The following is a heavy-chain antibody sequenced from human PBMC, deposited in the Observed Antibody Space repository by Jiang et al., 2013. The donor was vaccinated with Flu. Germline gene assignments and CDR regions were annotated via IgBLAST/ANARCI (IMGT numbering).Heavy chain of an antibody. Sequence: GSGLVKPSETLSLTCTVSGYSISSGYYWGWIRQPPGKGLEWIGSIYHSGSTYYNPSLKSRVTISVDTSKNQFSLKLSSVTAADTAVYYCAREGRLGYCSGGSCFPFDPWGQGTLVTVSS. D-gene: IGHD2-15*01. CDR1: GYSISSGYY. CDR3: AREGRLGYCSGGSCFPFDP. V-gene: IGHV4-38-2*02. J-gene: IGHJ5*02. CDR2: IYHSGST.